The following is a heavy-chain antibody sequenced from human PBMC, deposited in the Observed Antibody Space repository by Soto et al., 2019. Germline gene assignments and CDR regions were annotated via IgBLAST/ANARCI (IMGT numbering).Heavy chain of an antibody. CDR3: AKDSDEMATIPYFDY. Sequence: GGSLRLSCAASGFTFSSYGMHWVRQAPGKGLEWVAVISYDGSNKYYADSVKGRFTISRDNSKNTLYLQMNSLRAEDTAVYYCAKDSDEMATIPYFDYWGQGTLVTVSS. CDR2: ISYDGSNK. D-gene: IGHD5-12*01. CDR1: GFTFSSYG. V-gene: IGHV3-30*18. J-gene: IGHJ4*02.